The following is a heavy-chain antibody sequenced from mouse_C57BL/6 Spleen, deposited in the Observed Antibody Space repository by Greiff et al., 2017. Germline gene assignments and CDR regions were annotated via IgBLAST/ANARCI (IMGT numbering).Heavy chain of an antibody. CDR1: GYTFTSYW. CDR3: ASWLGYYGSSLSY. D-gene: IGHD1-1*01. Sequence: QVQLQQPGAERVKPGAPGKLSCKASGYTFTSYWMHGVKQRLGQGLEWIGMIHPNSGSTNYNEKFKSKATLTVDKSSSTAYMQLSSLTSEDSAVYYCASWLGYYGSSLSYWGQGTLVTVSA. CDR2: IHPNSGST. J-gene: IGHJ3*01. V-gene: IGHV1-64*01.